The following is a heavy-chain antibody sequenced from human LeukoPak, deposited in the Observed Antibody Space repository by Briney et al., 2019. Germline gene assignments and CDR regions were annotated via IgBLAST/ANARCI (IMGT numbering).Heavy chain of an antibody. V-gene: IGHV4-31*03. CDR2: IYYSGST. CDR1: GGXISSGGYY. D-gene: IGHD3-10*01. Sequence: SQTLSLTCTVSGGXISSGGYYWSWIRQHPGRGLEWLGYIYYSGSTYYNPSLKSRVTISVDTSKNQFSLKLSSVTAADTAVYYCARDARLYYYGSGSYLDYWGQGTLVTVSS. J-gene: IGHJ4*02. CDR3: ARDARLYYYGSGSYLDY.